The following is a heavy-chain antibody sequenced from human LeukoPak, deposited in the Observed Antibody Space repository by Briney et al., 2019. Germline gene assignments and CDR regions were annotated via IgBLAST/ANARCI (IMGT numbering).Heavy chain of an antibody. CDR1: GFIFSTYS. CDR2: ISSSSSHI. J-gene: IGHJ3*01. Sequence: GGSLRLSCAASGFIFSTYSMSWVRQAPGKGLEWVSSISSSSSHIHYADSVKGRFTISRDNAQNSLYLQMNSLRVEDTAVYYCLGAFDFWGQGTMVTVSS. CDR3: LGAFDF. V-gene: IGHV3-21*01.